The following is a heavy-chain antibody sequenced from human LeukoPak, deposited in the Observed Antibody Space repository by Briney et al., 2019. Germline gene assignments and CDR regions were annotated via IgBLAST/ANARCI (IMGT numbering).Heavy chain of an antibody. CDR2: IKQDGSEK. J-gene: IGHJ3*02. CDR3: ARTNGIKMTFDI. D-gene: IGHD3-10*01. V-gene: IGHV3-7*01. Sequence: PGGSLRLSCAASGFTFSNYWMTWVRQAPGKGLQWVANIKQDGSEKYYVASVKGRFTISRDNAKNSLYLQMNSLRAEDTSVYYCARTNGIKMTFDIWGQGTMVTVSS. CDR1: GFTFSNYW.